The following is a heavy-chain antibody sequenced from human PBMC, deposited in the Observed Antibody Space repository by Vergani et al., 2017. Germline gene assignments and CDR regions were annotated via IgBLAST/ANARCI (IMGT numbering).Heavy chain of an antibody. D-gene: IGHD5-12*01. CDR1: GYTFTSYY. V-gene: IGHV1-8*03. CDR2: MNPNSGNT. CDR3: ARSCSGYDYNWFDP. Sequence: QVQLVQSGAEVKKPGASVKVSCKASGYTFTSYYMHWVRQAPGQGLEWMGWMNPNSGNTGYAQKFQGRVTITRNTSISTAYMELSSLRSEDTAVYYCARSCSGYDYNWFDPWGQGTLVTVSS. J-gene: IGHJ5*02.